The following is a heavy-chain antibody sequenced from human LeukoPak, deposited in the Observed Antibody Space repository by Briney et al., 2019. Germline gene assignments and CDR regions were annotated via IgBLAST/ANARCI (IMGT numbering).Heavy chain of an antibody. D-gene: IGHD3-22*01. V-gene: IGHV3-11*04. J-gene: IGHJ4*02. CDR2: SVISI. CDR3: ARDRVEYYYDSSGYPGDY. Sequence: SVISIYYAASVTRRFTISRDNAKNSLYLQMNSLRAEDTAVYYCARDRVEYYYDSSGYPGDYWGQGTLVTVSS.